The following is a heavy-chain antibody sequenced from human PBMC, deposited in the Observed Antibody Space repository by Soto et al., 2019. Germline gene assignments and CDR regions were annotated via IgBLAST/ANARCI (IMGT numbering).Heavy chain of an antibody. CDR2: ISAYNGNT. Sequence: SVKVSCKASGYTFTSYGISWVREAPVQGLEWMGWISAYNGNTNYAQKLQGRVTMTTDTSTSTAYMELRSLRSDDTAVYYCARSGVRFLEWLPHDAFDIWGQGTMVTVSS. CDR3: ARSGVRFLEWLPHDAFDI. CDR1: GYTFTSYG. D-gene: IGHD3-3*01. J-gene: IGHJ3*02. V-gene: IGHV1-18*01.